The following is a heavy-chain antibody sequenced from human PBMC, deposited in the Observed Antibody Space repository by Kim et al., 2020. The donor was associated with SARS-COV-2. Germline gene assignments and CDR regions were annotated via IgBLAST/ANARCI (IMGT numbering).Heavy chain of an antibody. V-gene: IGHV4-39*01. J-gene: IGHJ3*02. CDR1: GGSISSSSYY. Sequence: SETLSLTCTVSGGSISSSSYYWGWIRQPPGKGLEWIGSIYYSGSTYYNPSLKSRVTISVDTSKNQFSLKLSSVTAADTAVYYCAGLDYSNGVDAFDIWGQGTMVTVSS. CDR3: AGLDYSNGVDAFDI. D-gene: IGHD4-4*01. CDR2: IYYSGST.